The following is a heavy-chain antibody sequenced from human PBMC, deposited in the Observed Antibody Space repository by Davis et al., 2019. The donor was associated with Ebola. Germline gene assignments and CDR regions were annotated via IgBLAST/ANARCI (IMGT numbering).Heavy chain of an antibody. V-gene: IGHV4-34*01. CDR1: GGSFSGYY. CDR3: ARGRTIWYGMDV. CDR2: INHSGST. J-gene: IGHJ6*02. D-gene: IGHD3-3*01. Sequence: GSLRLSCAVYGGSFSGYYWSWIRQPPGKGLEWIGEINHSGSTNYNPSLKSRVTISVDTSKNQFSLKLSSVTAADTAVYYCARGRTIWYGMDVWGQGTTVTVSS.